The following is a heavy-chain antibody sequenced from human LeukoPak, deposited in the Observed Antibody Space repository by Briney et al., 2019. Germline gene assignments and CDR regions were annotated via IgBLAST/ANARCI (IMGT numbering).Heavy chain of an antibody. J-gene: IGHJ3*02. CDR1: GGSFSGYY. CDR3: ARERDEMATNYAGAFDI. Sequence: SETLSLTCAVYGGSFSGYYWSWIRQPPGKGLEWIGEINHSGSTNYNPSLKSRVTISVDTSKNQFSLKLSSVTAADTAVYYCARERDEMATNYAGAFDIWGQGTMVTVSS. CDR2: INHSGST. D-gene: IGHD5-24*01. V-gene: IGHV4-34*01.